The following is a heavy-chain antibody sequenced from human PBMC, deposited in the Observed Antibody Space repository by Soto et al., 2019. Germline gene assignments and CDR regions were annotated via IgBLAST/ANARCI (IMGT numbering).Heavy chain of an antibody. CDR3: AKDFGIAARLSNWYFDL. Sequence: EVQLVESGGGLVQPGRSLRLSCAASGFTFDDYAMHWVRQAPGKGLEWVSGISWNSGSIGYADSVKGRFTISRDNAKNSLYLQMNSLRAEDTALYYCAKDFGIAARLSNWYFDLWGRGTLVTVSS. D-gene: IGHD6-6*01. V-gene: IGHV3-9*01. J-gene: IGHJ2*01. CDR2: ISWNSGSI. CDR1: GFTFDDYA.